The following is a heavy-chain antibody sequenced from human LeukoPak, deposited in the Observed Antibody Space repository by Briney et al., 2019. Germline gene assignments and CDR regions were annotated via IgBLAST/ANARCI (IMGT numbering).Heavy chain of an antibody. CDR2: IYHSGST. D-gene: IGHD3-9*01. Sequence: SETLSLTCAVSGGSISSNNWWSWARQPPGKGLEWIGEIYHSGSTNYNPSLKGRVTISVDKSNNQFSLTLSSVTAADTAVYYCARVTGFYPDYWGQGTLVTVSS. CDR1: GGSISSNNW. CDR3: ARVTGFYPDY. J-gene: IGHJ4*02. V-gene: IGHV4-4*02.